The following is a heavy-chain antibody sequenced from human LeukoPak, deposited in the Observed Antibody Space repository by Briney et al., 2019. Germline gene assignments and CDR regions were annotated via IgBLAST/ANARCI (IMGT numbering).Heavy chain of an antibody. CDR1: GFTFSGRW. D-gene: IGHD5-18*01. V-gene: IGHV3-74*01. CDR2: INGNATST. J-gene: IGHJ4*02. CDR3: ASGYTYGYYYLDF. Sequence: PGGSLRLSCAASGFTFSGRWMYWVRQALGKGLVLVSRINGNATSTTYGDSVKGRFTISRDNAKNTLYLHMNSLRGEDTAVYYCASGYTYGYYYLDFWGQGTLVTVSS.